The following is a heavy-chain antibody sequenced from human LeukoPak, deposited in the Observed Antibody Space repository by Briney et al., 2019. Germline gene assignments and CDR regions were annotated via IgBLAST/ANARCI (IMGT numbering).Heavy chain of an antibody. J-gene: IGHJ1*01. CDR1: GGSISSYY. D-gene: IGHD3-22*01. V-gene: IGHV4-4*07. CDR2: IYTSGRT. Sequence: SETLSLTCSVSGGSISSYYWSWIRQPAGKGLEWIGRIYTSGRTDYNPSLKSRVTLSVETSKNQFSLKLTYVTAADTAVYYCATSATGDSTGYYYFHFHHWGQGTLVTVSS. CDR3: ATSATGDSTGYYYFHFHH.